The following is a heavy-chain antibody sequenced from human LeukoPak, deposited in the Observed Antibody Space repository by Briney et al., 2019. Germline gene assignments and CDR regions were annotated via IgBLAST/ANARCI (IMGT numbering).Heavy chain of an antibody. CDR3: AKRDTSGWPPVGLGY. CDR2: IQYDGSNK. V-gene: IGHV3-30*02. D-gene: IGHD6-19*01. CDR1: GFTFTSYG. J-gene: IGHJ4*02. Sequence: AGGSLRLSCAASGFTFTSYGMHWVRQAPGKGLEWVAFIQYDGSNKYYADSVKGRFTISRDISENTLYLQMNSLRAEDTAVYYCAKRDTSGWPPVGLGYWGQGTLVTVSS.